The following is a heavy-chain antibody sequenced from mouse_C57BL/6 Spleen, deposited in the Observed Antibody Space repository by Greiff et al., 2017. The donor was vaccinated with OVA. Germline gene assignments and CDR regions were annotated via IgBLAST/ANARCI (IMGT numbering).Heavy chain of an antibody. D-gene: IGHD1-1*01. J-gene: IGHJ2*01. CDR3: AREGTVVGDY. Sequence: VQLQQSGPELVKPGASVKISCKASGYAFSSSWMNWVKQRPGKGLEWIGRIYPGDGDTNYNGKFKGKATLTADKSSSTAYMRLSSLTSEDSAVYFCAREGTVVGDYWGQGTTLTVSS. V-gene: IGHV1-82*01. CDR2: IYPGDGDT. CDR1: GYAFSSSW.